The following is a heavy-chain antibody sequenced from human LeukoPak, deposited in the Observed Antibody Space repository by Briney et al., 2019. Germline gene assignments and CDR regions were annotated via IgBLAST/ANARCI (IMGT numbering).Heavy chain of an antibody. CDR2: IWYDGSNK. D-gene: IGHD6-19*01. J-gene: IGHJ4*02. CDR3: AREGGIVVAAYFDY. Sequence: PGGSLRLSCAASGFTFSSYGMHWVRQAPGKGLEWVAVIWYDGSNKYYADSVKGRFTISRDNSKNTLYLQMNSLRAEDTAVYYCAREGGIVVAAYFDYWGQGTLVTVSS. V-gene: IGHV3-33*01. CDR1: GFTFSSYG.